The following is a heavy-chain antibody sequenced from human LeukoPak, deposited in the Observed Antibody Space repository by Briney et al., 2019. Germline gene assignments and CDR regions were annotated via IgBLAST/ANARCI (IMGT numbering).Heavy chain of an antibody. V-gene: IGHV1-8*01. CDR2: MNPNSGNT. Sequence: ASVTVSCKASGYTFTSYDLNWVRQATGQGLEWMGWMNPNSGNTGFAQKFQGRVTMTRNTSISTAYMHLSSLRSEDTAVYYCATVPSGSYYHWFDPWGQGTLVTVSS. D-gene: IGHD1-26*01. J-gene: IGHJ5*02. CDR1: GYTFTSYD. CDR3: ATVPSGSYYHWFDP.